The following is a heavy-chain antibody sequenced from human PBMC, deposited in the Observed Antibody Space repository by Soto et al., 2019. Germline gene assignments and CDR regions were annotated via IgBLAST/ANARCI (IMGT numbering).Heavy chain of an antibody. CDR3: ARHLGLSAFDI. J-gene: IGHJ3*02. CDR1: GGSISSYY. D-gene: IGHD7-27*01. CDR2: IYYSGST. Sequence: SETLSLTCTASGGSISSYYWSWIRQPPGKGLEWIEYIYYSGSTNYNPSLKSRVTISIDTSKNQFSLMLSSVTAADTAVYYCARHLGLSAFDIWGQGTMVTVSS. V-gene: IGHV4-59*01.